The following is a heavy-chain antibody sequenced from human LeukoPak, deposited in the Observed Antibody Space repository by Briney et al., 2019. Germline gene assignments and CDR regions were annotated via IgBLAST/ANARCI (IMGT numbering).Heavy chain of an antibody. Sequence: GASVKVSCKASGGTFSNYAISWVRQAPGQGLEWMGGIISIFGTANYAQKSRGRVTITADKSTRTAYMELSSLRSEDTAVYYCARVDGGSNHPTVSKFDYWGQGTLVTVSS. CDR2: IISIFGTA. CDR3: ARVDGGSNHPTVSKFDY. CDR1: GGTFSNYA. V-gene: IGHV1-69*06. D-gene: IGHD3-16*01. J-gene: IGHJ4*02.